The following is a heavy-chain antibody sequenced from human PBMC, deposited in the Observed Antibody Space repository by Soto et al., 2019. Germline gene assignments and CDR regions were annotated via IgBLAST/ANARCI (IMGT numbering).Heavy chain of an antibody. Sequence: SETLSLTCTVSGGSISSYYWSWIRQPPGKGLEWIGYIYYSGSTNYNPSLKSRVTISVDTSKNQFSLKLSSVTAADTAVYYCARGRDYSGLRGYYFDYWGQGTLVTVSS. V-gene: IGHV4-59*08. CDR2: IYYSGST. D-gene: IGHD5-12*01. J-gene: IGHJ4*02. CDR1: GGSISSYY. CDR3: ARGRDYSGLRGYYFDY.